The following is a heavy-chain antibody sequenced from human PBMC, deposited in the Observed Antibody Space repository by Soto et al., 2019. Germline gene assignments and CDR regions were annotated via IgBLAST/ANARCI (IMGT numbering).Heavy chain of an antibody. D-gene: IGHD3-22*01. J-gene: IGHJ3*02. CDR1: GFTFSSYG. V-gene: IGHV3-33*01. Sequence: QVQLVESGGGVVQPGRSLRLSCAASGFTFSSYGMHWVRQAPGKGLEWVAVIWYDGSNKYYADSVKGRFTISRDNSKNTLYLQMNSLRAEDTAVYYCSRGEYYESSPDAFDIWGQGTMVTVSS. CDR2: IWYDGSNK. CDR3: SRGEYYESSPDAFDI.